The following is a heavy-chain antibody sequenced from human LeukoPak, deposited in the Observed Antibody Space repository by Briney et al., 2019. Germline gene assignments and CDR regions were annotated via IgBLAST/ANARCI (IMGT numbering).Heavy chain of an antibody. CDR2: ISGSGGST. J-gene: IGHJ4*02. CDR1: GFSVGDNY. Sequence: SGGSLRLSCAASGFSVGDNYMSWVRQAPGKGLEWVSAISGSGGSTYYADSVKGRFTISRDNSKNTLYLQMNSLRAEDTAVYYCAKDSNPLAAAGNYFDYWGQGTLVTVSS. CDR3: AKDSNPLAAAGNYFDY. D-gene: IGHD6-13*01. V-gene: IGHV3-23*01.